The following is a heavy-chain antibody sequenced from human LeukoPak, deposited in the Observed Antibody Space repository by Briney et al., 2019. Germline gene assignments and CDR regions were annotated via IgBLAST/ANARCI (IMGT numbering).Heavy chain of an antibody. CDR2: ISSGSSYM. J-gene: IGHJ4*02. CDR1: GFTFSSYS. CDR3: ARVSSSSFLGY. V-gene: IGHV3-21*01. D-gene: IGHD6-6*01. Sequence: GGSLRLSCAASGFTFSSYSMNWVRQAPGKGLDWVSSISSGSSYMYYADSVKGRFPISRDNAKNSLYLQMNSLRAEDTAVYYCARVSSSSFLGYWGQGTLVTVSS.